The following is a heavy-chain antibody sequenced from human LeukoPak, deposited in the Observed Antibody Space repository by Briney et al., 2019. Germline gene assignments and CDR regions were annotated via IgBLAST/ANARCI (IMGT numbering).Heavy chain of an antibody. CDR2: ISGSGGST. CDR3: AKSPSSAAAGMYYFDY. D-gene: IGHD6-13*01. V-gene: IGHV3-23*01. CDR1: GFSFSSYA. Sequence: GGSLRLSCAASGFSFSSYAMNWVRQAPGKGLEWVSAISGSGGSTYYADSVKGRFTISRDNSKNTLYLQMNSLRAEDTAVYYCAKSPSSAAAGMYYFDYWGQGTLVTVSS. J-gene: IGHJ4*02.